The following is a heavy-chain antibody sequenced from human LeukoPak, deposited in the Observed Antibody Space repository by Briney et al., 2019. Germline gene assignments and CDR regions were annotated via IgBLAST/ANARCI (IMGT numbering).Heavy chain of an antibody. CDR2: ISDSGGRT. V-gene: IGHV3-23*01. Sequence: PGGSLRLSCAVSGITLSHYGVSWVRQAPGKGLEWVAGISDSGGRTNYADSVKGRFTISRDNPKNTLYLQMNSLRAEDTAVYFCAKRGVVIRVILVGFHQEAYYFDSWGQGALVTVSS. D-gene: IGHD3-22*01. CDR3: AKRGVVIRVILVGFHQEAYYFDS. J-gene: IGHJ4*02. CDR1: GITLSHYG.